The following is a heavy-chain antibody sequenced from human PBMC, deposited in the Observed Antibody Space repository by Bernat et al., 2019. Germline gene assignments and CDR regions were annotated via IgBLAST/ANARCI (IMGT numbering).Heavy chain of an antibody. CDR1: EFTFSSYA. V-gene: IGHV3-30-3*01. J-gene: IGHJ6*02. CDR2: ISYDGDNK. D-gene: IGHD3-3*01. Sequence: QVQLVESGGGVVQPGRSLRLSCAASEFTFSSYAMHWVRQAPGKGLEWVAVISYDGDNKYYADSVKGRFTISRDNSKNTLYLQVNSLRGEDTAVYYCARGGVTTFGVAAGGVDVWGQGTTVIVSS. CDR3: ARGGVTTFGVAAGGVDV.